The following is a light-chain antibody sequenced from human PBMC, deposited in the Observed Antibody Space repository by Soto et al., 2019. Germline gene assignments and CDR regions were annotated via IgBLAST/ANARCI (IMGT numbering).Light chain of an antibody. Sequence: DIQMTQSPSTLSASVGDRVTITCRASQSIGSWLAWFQQKPGKAPKVLIYKASTLKSGVPSRFSGSGSGTEFTLTISSLQPDDFATYYCQHYNSYSEAFGQGTRWIS. CDR3: QHYNSYSEA. J-gene: IGKJ1*01. CDR2: KAS. V-gene: IGKV1-5*03. CDR1: QSIGSW.